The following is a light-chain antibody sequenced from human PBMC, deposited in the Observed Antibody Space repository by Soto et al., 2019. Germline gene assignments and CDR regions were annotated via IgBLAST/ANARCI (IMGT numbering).Light chain of an antibody. CDR2: GAS. CDR1: QSVSSN. Sequence: EIVMTQSPATLSVSPGERATLSCRASQSVSSNLAWYQQKPGQAPRLLIYGASTRATGIPARFSGSGSGTEFTLTIRSLQSEDFAVDYCQQYNNWYTFGQGTKLEIK. V-gene: IGKV3-15*01. J-gene: IGKJ2*01. CDR3: QQYNNWYT.